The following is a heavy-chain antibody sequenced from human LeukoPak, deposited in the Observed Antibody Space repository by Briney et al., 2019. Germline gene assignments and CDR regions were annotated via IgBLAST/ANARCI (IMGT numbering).Heavy chain of an antibody. CDR3: AKVFTITMVRGVSFDY. V-gene: IGHV3-21*01. CDR2: ITSSGTYI. Sequence: GGSLRLSCATSGFTFNNYNMNWVRQAPGRALEWVSSITSSGTYIFCADSVKGRFTISRDNAKNSLYLQMNSLGPEDTAVYYCAKVFTITMVRGVSFDYWGQETLVTVSS. D-gene: IGHD3-10*01. J-gene: IGHJ4*02. CDR1: GFTFNNYN.